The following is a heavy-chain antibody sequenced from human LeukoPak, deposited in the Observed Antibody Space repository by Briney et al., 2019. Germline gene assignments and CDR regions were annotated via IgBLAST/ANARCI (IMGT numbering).Heavy chain of an antibody. CDR1: GFTFSSYA. V-gene: IGHV3-23*01. CDR3: AEGPLEPSWRGGGQLFNTYY. D-gene: IGHD6-13*01. J-gene: IGHJ4*02. Sequence: PGGSLRLSCAASGFTFSSYAMSWVRQAPGKGLEWVSAISGSGGSTYYADSVKGRFTISRDNSKNTLYLQMNSLRAEDTAVYYCAEGPLEPSWRGGGQLFNTYYWGQGTLVTVSS. CDR2: ISGSGGST.